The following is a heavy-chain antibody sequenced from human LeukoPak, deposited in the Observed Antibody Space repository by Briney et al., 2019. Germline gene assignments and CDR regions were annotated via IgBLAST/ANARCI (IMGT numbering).Heavy chain of an antibody. D-gene: IGHD3-16*02. CDR3: ARHVGLRLGELSL. CDR2: IYSGATT. J-gene: IGHJ4*02. CDR1: GDSISSSSYY. V-gene: IGHV4-39*01. Sequence: PSETLSLTCTVSGDSISSSSYYWGWIRQSPGQGLEWIGSIYSGATTYYNPPLKSRVTISVDTSKNQFSLKLSSVTAADTAVYYCARHVGLRLGELSLWGQGTLVTVS.